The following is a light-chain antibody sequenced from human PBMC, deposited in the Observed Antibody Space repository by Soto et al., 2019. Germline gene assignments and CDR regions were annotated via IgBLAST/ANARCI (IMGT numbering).Light chain of an antibody. Sequence: SALTQPASVSGSPGQSITISCTGTSSDVGGYNYVSWYQQHPGKAPKLMIHDVSNRPSGVSDRFSGSKSGNTASLTISGLQAEDEADYYCSSYTSSSSYVFGSGTKVTVL. CDR2: DVS. CDR1: SSDVGGYNY. V-gene: IGLV2-14*01. CDR3: SSYTSSSSYV. J-gene: IGLJ1*01.